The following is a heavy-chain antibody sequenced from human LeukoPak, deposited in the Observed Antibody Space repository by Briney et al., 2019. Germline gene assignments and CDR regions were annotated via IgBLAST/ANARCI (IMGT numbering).Heavy chain of an antibody. CDR3: ARVKEDSSGYYPLDY. CDR1: GYTFTSYY. J-gene: IGHJ4*02. CDR2: INPSGGST. D-gene: IGHD3-22*01. Sequence: ASVKVSCKASGYTFTSYYMHWVRQAPGQGLEWMGIINPSGGSTSYAQKFQGRVTKTWDTSTSTVYMELSSLRSEDTAVYYCARVKEDSSGYYPLDYWGQGTPVTVSS. V-gene: IGHV1-46*01.